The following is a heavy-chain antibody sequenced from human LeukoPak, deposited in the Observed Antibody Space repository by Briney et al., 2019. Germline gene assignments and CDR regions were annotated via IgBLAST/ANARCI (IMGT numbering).Heavy chain of an antibody. CDR1: GGSISSGDYY. CDR2: IYYSGST. V-gene: IGHV4-30-4*08. J-gene: IGHJ4*02. Sequence: KPSETLSLTCTVSGGSISSGDYYWSWIRQPPGKGLEWIGYIYYSGSTYYNPSLKSRVTISVDTSKNQFSLKLSSVTAADTAVYYCARSLIVATIDYWGQGTLVTVSS. D-gene: IGHD5-12*01. CDR3: ARSLIVATIDY.